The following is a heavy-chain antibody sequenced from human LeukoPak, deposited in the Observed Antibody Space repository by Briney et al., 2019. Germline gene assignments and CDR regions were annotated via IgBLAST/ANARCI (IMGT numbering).Heavy chain of an antibody. Sequence: GGSLRLSCAVSGITLSNYGMSWVRQAPGKGLEWVAGLSGSGGGTNYADSVRGRFTISRDNAKNTLYLQMNSLRAEDTAVYFCAKRGVVIRVILVGFHKEAYYFDSWGQGALVTVSS. J-gene: IGHJ4*02. CDR1: GITLSNYG. D-gene: IGHD3-10*01. CDR2: LSGSGGGT. CDR3: AKRGVVIRVILVGFHKEAYYFDS. V-gene: IGHV3-23*01.